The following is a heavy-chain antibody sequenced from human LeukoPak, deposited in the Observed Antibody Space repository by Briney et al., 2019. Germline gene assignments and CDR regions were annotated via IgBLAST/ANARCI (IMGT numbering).Heavy chain of an antibody. V-gene: IGHV1-18*01. CDR1: GYTFRSYG. Sequence: ASVKVSCKTSGYTFRSYGISWVRQAPGQGLEWMGWISAYSGHTTYAQKFQGRVTMTRDTSIRTVYMDLSRLRSDDTAVFYCTREARVGNWFDPWGQGTQVTVSS. CDR3: TREARVGNWFDP. J-gene: IGHJ5*02. D-gene: IGHD2-2*01. CDR2: ISAYSGHT.